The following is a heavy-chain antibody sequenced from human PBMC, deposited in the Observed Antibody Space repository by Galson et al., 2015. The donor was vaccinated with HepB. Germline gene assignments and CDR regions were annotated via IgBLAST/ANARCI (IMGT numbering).Heavy chain of an antibody. CDR1: EYTFTNYW. Sequence: QSGAEVKKPGESLRISCKGSEYTFTNYWIIWVRQMPGKGLEWMGKIDPSDSYTIYSPSFQGHVTISADKSINTASLQWSSLKASDTAMYYCTSQPKYGDDPSPWGQGTLVTVSS. J-gene: IGHJ5*02. D-gene: IGHD4-17*01. CDR3: TSQPKYGDDPSP. V-gene: IGHV5-10-1*01. CDR2: IDPSDSYT.